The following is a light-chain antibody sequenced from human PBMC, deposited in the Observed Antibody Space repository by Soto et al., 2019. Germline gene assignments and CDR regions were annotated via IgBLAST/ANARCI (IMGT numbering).Light chain of an antibody. Sequence: SYVLTQPPSLSVAPGQTARVSCGGDDIGGKSVHWYQQRPGQAPVLVVYNDDARPSGIPERFSGSNSGNTATLAISRVEAGDEADYYCQVWDSGSDQLVFGGGTKLTVL. CDR2: NDD. CDR1: DIGGKS. CDR3: QVWDSGSDQLV. V-gene: IGLV3-21*02. J-gene: IGLJ2*01.